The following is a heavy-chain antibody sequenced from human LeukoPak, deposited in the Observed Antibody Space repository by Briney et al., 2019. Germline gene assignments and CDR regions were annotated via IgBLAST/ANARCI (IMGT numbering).Heavy chain of an antibody. J-gene: IGHJ6*04. D-gene: IGHD3-10*02. V-gene: IGHV3-48*03. CDR1: GFTFSNYE. Sequence: GGSLRLSCAASGFTFSNYEMNWVRQAPGKGLEWVSYISSSGNTIYYADSVKGRFTISRDNAKNSLYLQVNSLRAEDTAVYYCAELGITMIGGVWGKGTTVTISS. CDR2: ISSSGNTI. CDR3: AELGITMIGGV.